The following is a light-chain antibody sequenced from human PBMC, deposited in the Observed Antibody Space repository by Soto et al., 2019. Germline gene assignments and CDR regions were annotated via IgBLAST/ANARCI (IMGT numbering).Light chain of an antibody. CDR2: GAS. J-gene: IGKJ3*01. V-gene: IGKV3-20*01. CDR1: QSVTSNY. CDR3: QQYGSSFT. Sequence: ETVLTQSPGTLSLSPGERATLFCWASQSVTSNYLAWYQQKPGQAPRLLIYGASTRATGIPDRFGGSGSGTDFTLTISRLEPEDFAVYYCQQYGSSFTFGPGTKVDIK.